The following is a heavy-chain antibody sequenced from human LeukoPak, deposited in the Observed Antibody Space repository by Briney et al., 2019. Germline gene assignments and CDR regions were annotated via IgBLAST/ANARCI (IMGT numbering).Heavy chain of an antibody. CDR1: GGSISSGDYY. CDR2: IYYSGST. CDR3: ARDPAYCGGDCP. J-gene: IGHJ5*02. Sequence: SETLSLTCTVSGGSISSGDYYWSWIRQPPGKGLEWIGYIYYSGSTNYNPSLKSRVTISVDTSKNQFSLKLSSVTAADTAVYYCARDPAYCGGDCPWGQGTLVTVSS. D-gene: IGHD2-21*02. V-gene: IGHV4-61*08.